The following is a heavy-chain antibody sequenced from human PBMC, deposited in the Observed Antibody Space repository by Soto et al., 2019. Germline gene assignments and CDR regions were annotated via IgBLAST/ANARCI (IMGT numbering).Heavy chain of an antibody. J-gene: IGHJ4*02. CDR1: GYIFTNYW. D-gene: IGHD4-17*01. Sequence: GESLKISFEASGYIFTNYWIGWVRQMPGKGLEWMGIIYPGDFDTKHNPSFQGQVTISADKSISTIYLQWSILKASDTAMYYCARTTTVTLPDFWGQGTLVTVSS. CDR3: ARTTTVTLPDF. CDR2: IYPGDFDT. V-gene: IGHV5-51*01.